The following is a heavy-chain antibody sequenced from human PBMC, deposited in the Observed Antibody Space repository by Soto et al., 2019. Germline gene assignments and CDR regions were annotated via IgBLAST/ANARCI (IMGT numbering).Heavy chain of an antibody. CDR2: IYSDGTT. Sequence: SETLSLTCIVSGGSISGYYWSWIRQPAGKELEWIGRIYSDGTTNYNPSLKGRGTMSVDTSKKQISLKLTSVTAADTAMYYCARDRGYRSGSFGSWGQGVLVTVPQ. J-gene: IGHJ5*02. CDR1: GGSISGYY. V-gene: IGHV4-4*07. D-gene: IGHD5-18*01. CDR3: ARDRGYRSGSFGS.